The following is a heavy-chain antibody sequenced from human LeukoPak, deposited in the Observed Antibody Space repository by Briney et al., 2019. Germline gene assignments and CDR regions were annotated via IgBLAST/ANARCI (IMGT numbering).Heavy chain of an antibody. J-gene: IGHJ4*02. CDR1: GGSLSGDY. V-gene: IGHV4-34*01. D-gene: IGHD3-9*01. CDR2: INHRGIA. CDR3: ARGGYDILTEEKEDY. Sequence: SETLSLTCAVYGGSLSGDYWSWIRQPPEKGLEWIGEINHRGIANYNPSLKSRVSISVDRFSNQFSLKLNSVTASDTAVYFCARGGYDILTEEKEDYWGQGTLVTVSS.